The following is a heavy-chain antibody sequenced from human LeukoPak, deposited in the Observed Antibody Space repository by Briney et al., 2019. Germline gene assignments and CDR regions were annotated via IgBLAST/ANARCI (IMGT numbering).Heavy chain of an antibody. Sequence: PGGSLRLSCAASGVILSSYWMTWVRQAPGKGLEWVANIKQDGSEKYYVDSVKGRFTISRDNAKNSLYLQMNSLRAEDTAVYYCARGMTDYYYGSGNEVDYWGQGTLVTVSS. V-gene: IGHV3-7*01. J-gene: IGHJ4*02. CDR1: GVILSSYW. CDR2: IKQDGSEK. D-gene: IGHD3-10*01. CDR3: ARGMTDYYYGSGNEVDY.